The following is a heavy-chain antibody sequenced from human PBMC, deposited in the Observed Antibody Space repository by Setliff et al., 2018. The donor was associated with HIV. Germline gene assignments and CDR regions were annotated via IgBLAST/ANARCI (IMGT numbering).Heavy chain of an antibody. CDR2: ISYDGSNK. J-gene: IGHJ4*02. D-gene: IGHD3-3*01. CDR3: ATIWMRGAYFDY. V-gene: IGHV3-30-3*01. CDR1: GFTFSSYA. Sequence: GGSLRLSCAASGFTFSSYAMHWVRQAPGKGLEWVAVISYDGSNKYYADSVKGRFTISRDNSKNTLYLQMNSLRAEDAAVYYCATIWMRGAYFDYWGQGTLVTVS.